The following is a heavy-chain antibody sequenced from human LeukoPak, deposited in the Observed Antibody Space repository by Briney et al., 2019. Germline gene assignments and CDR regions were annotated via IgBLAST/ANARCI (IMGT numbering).Heavy chain of an antibody. Sequence: PGGSLRLSCAASGFSFSSYSMNWVRQAPGKGLDWVSYISSSSSTIYYADSVKGRFTISRDNAKNSLYLQMNSLRAEDTAVYYCARDRLDPSNEIPPGFDYWGQGTLVTVSS. CDR2: ISSSSSTI. CDR3: ARDRLDPSNEIPPGFDY. V-gene: IGHV3-48*04. CDR1: GFSFSSYS. D-gene: IGHD2-8*01. J-gene: IGHJ4*02.